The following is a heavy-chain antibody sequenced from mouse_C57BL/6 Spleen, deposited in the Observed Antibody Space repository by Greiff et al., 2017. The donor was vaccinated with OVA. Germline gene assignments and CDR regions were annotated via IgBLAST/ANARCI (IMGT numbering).Heavy chain of an antibody. D-gene: IGHD2-5*01. Sequence: QVQLKQPGAELVKPGASVKLSCKASGYTFTSYWMHWVKQRPGQGLEWIGMIHPNSGSTNYNEKFKSKATLTVDKSSSTAYMQLSSLTSEDSAVYYCASYSNYVSFDYWGQGTTLTVSS. CDR1: GYTFTSYW. V-gene: IGHV1-64*01. J-gene: IGHJ2*01. CDR2: IHPNSGST. CDR3: ASYSNYVSFDY.